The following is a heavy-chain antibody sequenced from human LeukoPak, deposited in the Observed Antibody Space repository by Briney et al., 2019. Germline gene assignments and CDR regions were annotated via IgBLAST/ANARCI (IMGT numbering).Heavy chain of an antibody. CDR3: AKDQVWIVVGSFDY. CDR1: GFTFSSYA. J-gene: IGHJ4*02. V-gene: IGHV3-23*01. Sequence: GGTLRLSCAASGFTFSSYAMSWVRQAPGKGLEWVSGISGSGGSTYYADSVKGRFTISRDNSKNTLYLQMTSLRAEDTAVYYCAKDQVWIVVGSFDYWGQGTLVTVSS. CDR2: ISGSGGST. D-gene: IGHD3-22*01.